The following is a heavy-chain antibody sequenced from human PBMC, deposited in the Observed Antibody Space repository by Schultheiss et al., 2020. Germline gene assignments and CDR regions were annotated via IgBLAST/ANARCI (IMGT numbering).Heavy chain of an antibody. CDR1: GGSIRSGGYC. CDR2: IYYSGST. J-gene: IGHJ3*02. V-gene: IGHV4-31*03. Sequence: SETLSLTCTVSGGSIRSGGYCWTWIRQHPGKGLEWIGYIYYSGSTYYNPSLKSRVTMTRDTSTSTVYMELSSLRSEDTAVYYCARGVNYYDSSGSAFDIWGQGTMVTVSS. CDR3: ARGVNYYDSSGSAFDI. D-gene: IGHD3-22*01.